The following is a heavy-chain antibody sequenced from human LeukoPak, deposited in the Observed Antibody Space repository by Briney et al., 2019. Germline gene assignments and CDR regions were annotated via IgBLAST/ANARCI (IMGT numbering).Heavy chain of an antibody. CDR3: ARGTPSSSGWLYYGMDV. J-gene: IGHJ6*02. V-gene: IGHV3-30*03. D-gene: IGHD6-19*01. CDR2: ISYDGSNK. CDR1: GFPFNSHG. Sequence: GGSLRLSCAASGFPFNSHGMHWVRQAPGKGLEWVAVISYDGSNKYYADSVKGRFTISRDNSKNTLYLQMNSLRAEDTAVYYCARGTPSSSGWLYYGMDVWGQGTTVTVSS.